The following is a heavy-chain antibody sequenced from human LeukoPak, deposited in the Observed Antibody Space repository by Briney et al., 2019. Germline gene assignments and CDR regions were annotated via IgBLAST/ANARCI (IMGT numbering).Heavy chain of an antibody. Sequence: SETLSLTCAVYGGSFSGYYWSWIRQPPGKGLEWIGEINHSGRTNYNPSLKSRVTIPVDTSKNQFSLKLSSVTAADTAVYYCARGGGYNWFDPWGQGTLVTVSS. CDR2: INHSGRT. V-gene: IGHV4-34*01. CDR1: GGSFSGYY. J-gene: IGHJ5*02. CDR3: ARGGGYNWFDP.